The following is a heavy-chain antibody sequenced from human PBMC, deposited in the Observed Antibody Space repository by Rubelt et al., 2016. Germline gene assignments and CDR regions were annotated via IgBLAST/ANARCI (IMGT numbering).Heavy chain of an antibody. CDR1: GGSFSDYH. CDR2: INHSGTT. D-gene: IGHD6-13*01. CDR3: ARHESAGSSWPFDD. Sequence: QVQLKQWGAGVLKPSETLSLTCAVYGGSFSDYHWSWIRQPPGKGLEWIGEINHSGTTNYNPSLTSRVTISVDTSKNQFSRKLTSVTAADTAVYYCARHESAGSSWPFDDWGQGTQVTVSS. J-gene: IGHJ4*02. V-gene: IGHV4-34*01.